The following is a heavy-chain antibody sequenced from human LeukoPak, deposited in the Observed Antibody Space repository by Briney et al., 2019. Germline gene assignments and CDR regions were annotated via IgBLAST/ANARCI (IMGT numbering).Heavy chain of an antibody. V-gene: IGHV3-7*01. D-gene: IGHD1-26*01. CDR3: ARDDGRGWAH. CDR1: GFTFRNYW. J-gene: IGHJ4*02. CDR2: IKDDGRQK. Sequence: PGGSLRLSCAASGFTFRNYWMTWVRQALGKGLEWVANIKDDGRQKYYVDSVKGRFAISRDNAKNSLALQMNSLRAEDTAVYYCARDDGRGWAHWGQGTLVTVSS.